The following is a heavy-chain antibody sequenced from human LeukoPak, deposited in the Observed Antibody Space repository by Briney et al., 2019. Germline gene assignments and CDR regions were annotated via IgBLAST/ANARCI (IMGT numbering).Heavy chain of an antibody. CDR1: GFIFSSYA. D-gene: IGHD2-8*01. CDR2: ISGSGGST. CDR3: AKDRSRINDVCHGDFDY. V-gene: IGHV3-23*01. Sequence: PGGSLRLSCAASGFIFSSYAMSWVRQAPGKGLEWVSTISGSGGSTYYADSVKGRFTISRDNSKNTVYLQMNSLRAEDTAVYYCAKDRSRINDVCHGDFDYWGQGTLATVSS. J-gene: IGHJ4*02.